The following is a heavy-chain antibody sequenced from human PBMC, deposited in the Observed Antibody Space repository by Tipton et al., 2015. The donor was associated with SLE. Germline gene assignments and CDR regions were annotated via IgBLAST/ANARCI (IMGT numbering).Heavy chain of an antibody. CDR3: ARGSGYSDY. V-gene: IGHV4-61*01. D-gene: IGHD3-22*01. CDR1: GGSISSSSYY. J-gene: IGHJ4*02. CDR2: IYYSGST. Sequence: TLSLTCTVSGGSISSSSYYWSWIRQPPGKGLEWIGYIYYSGSTNYNPSLKSRVTISVDTSKNQFSLKLTSVTAADTAVYYCARGSGYSDYWGQGTLVTVSS.